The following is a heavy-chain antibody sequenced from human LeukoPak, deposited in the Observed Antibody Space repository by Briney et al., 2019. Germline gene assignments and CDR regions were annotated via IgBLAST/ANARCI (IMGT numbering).Heavy chain of an antibody. D-gene: IGHD3-9*01. CDR2: IYTSGST. CDR3: ARDGYDILTGHDYYYYGMDV. J-gene: IGHJ6*02. Sequence: PSETLSLTCTVSGGSISSYYWSWIRQPPGKGLEWIGRIYTSGSTNYNPSLKSRVTMSVDTSKNQFSLKLSSVTAADTAVYYCARDGYDILTGHDYYYYGMDVWGQGTTVTVSS. CDR1: GGSISSYY. V-gene: IGHV4-4*07.